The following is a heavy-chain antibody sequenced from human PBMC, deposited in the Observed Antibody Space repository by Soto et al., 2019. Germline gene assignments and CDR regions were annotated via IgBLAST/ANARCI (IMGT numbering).Heavy chain of an antibody. Sequence: QVQLVQSGAEVRKPGSSVKVSCKASGGIFSSYPIGWVRQAPGQGLEWMGGILPIFGITNYAQKFQGRITITADESTSTAYMDLISLTSEDTAVYYCARSAFPQRAVACDYWGQGTLVTVSS. J-gene: IGHJ4*02. CDR1: GGIFSSYP. V-gene: IGHV1-69*01. CDR2: ILPIFGIT. CDR3: ARSAFPQRAVACDY. D-gene: IGHD6-19*01.